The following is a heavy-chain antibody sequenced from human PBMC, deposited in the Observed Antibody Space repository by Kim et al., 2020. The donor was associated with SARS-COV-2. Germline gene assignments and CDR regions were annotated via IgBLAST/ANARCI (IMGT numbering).Heavy chain of an antibody. CDR2: ISYDGSIK. J-gene: IGHJ4*02. CDR1: GFGFSHYA. V-gene: IGHV3-30*04. Sequence: GGSLRLSCAASGFGFSHYAMHWVRQAPGKGLEWVALISYDGSIKYCADSVKGRFTIFRDNSKNTLYLQMSSLRAEDTAVYYCARDRHATGTNYDFWGQG. D-gene: IGHD4-17*01. CDR3: ARDRHATGTNYDF.